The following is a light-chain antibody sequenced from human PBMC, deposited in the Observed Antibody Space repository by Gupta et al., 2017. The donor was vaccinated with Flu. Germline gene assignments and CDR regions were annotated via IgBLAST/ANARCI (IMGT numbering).Light chain of an antibody. CDR2: GTS. CDR3: HHYGTSPYT. Sequence: ESVTLSCRAGESVNRSHLAWYQQKPGQAPRLLIYGTSNRAPGIPDRFSGGGSGTDFTLTINRLEPEDSAVFYCHHYGTSPYTFGQGTNLEIK. V-gene: IGKV3-20*01. J-gene: IGKJ2*01. CDR1: ESVNRSH.